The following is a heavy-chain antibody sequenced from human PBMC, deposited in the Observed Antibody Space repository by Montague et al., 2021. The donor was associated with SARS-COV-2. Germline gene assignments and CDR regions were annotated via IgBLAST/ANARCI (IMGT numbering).Heavy chain of an antibody. V-gene: IGHV3-48*03. CDR2: ISRSGSTI. Sequence: SLRLSCAASGFTFSSYEMNWVRQAPGKGLEWVSYISRSGSTIYYADSVKGRFTISRDNAKNSLYLQMNSLRAEDTAVYYCARDLYYDSKGFDIWGQGTMVTVSS. CDR3: ARDLYYDSKGFDI. CDR1: GFTFSSYE. D-gene: IGHD3-22*01. J-gene: IGHJ3*02.